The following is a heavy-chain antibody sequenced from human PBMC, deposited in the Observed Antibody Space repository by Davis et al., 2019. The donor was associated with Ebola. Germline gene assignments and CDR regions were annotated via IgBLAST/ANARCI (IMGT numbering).Heavy chain of an antibody. D-gene: IGHD5-24*01. Sequence: GESLKISCAASGFTFSSYWMHWVRQAPGKELVWVSRINSDGSSTSYADSVKGRFTISRDNAKNTLYLQKNSLRVEDTAVYYCAREMATTNDAFDIWGQGTMVSVSS. V-gene: IGHV3-74*01. J-gene: IGHJ3*02. CDR3: AREMATTNDAFDI. CDR2: INSDGSST. CDR1: GFTFSSYW.